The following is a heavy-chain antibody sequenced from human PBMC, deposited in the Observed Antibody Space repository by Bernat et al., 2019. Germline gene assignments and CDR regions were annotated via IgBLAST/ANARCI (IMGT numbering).Heavy chain of an antibody. V-gene: IGHV3-7*03. Sequence: EVQLVQSGGGLVQPGGSLRLSCVGTGFTFSGNWLSWVRQAPGKGLEWVANIKQDGREKFYVDSVKGRFTISRDNAKNSLFLQMNSLRAEDTGVYYCVRDNNRGSGYDLFEDWGQGTLVTVSS. D-gene: IGHD5-12*01. CDR1: GFTFSGNW. J-gene: IGHJ4*02. CDR2: IKQDGREK. CDR3: VRDNNRGSGYDLFED.